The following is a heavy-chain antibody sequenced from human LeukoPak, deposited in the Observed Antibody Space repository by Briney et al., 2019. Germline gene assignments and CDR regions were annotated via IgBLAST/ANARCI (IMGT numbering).Heavy chain of an antibody. D-gene: IGHD6-13*01. Sequence: SETLSLTCTVSGGSISSYYWSWIRQPAGKGLEWIGRIYTSGSTNYNPSLKSRVTMSEDTSNNQFSLKLSSVTAADTAVYYCARVYSSSWYVLPHWFDPWGQGTLVTVSS. CDR3: ARVYSSSWYVLPHWFDP. CDR1: GGSISSYY. V-gene: IGHV4-4*07. CDR2: IYTSGST. J-gene: IGHJ5*02.